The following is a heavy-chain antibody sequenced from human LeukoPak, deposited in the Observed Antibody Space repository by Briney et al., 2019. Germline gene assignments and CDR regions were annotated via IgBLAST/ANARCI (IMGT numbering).Heavy chain of an antibody. D-gene: IGHD3-10*01. V-gene: IGHV3-15*05. Sequence: GGSLRLSCAASGFTFSSYSMNWVRQAPGKGPEWVGRIKSKTDGGTIDYAAPVKGRFTISRDDSKNTLFLQMNSLKIEDTAVYYCTTVTLRPVGLWGQGTLVTVSS. CDR2: IKSKTDGGTI. CDR1: GFTFSSYS. CDR3: TTVTLRPVGL. J-gene: IGHJ4*02.